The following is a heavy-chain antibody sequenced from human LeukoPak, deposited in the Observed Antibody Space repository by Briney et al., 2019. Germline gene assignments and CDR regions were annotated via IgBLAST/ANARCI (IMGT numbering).Heavy chain of an antibody. V-gene: IGHV4-59*01. CDR1: GGPISSYY. J-gene: IGHJ4*02. Sequence: SETLSLTCSVSGGPISSYYWSWIRQPPGKGLEWIGYIYYTGSTNYNPSLKSRVTISVDTSKNHFSLKLNSVTAADTAVYYCARELCSTTTCYFDYWGQGTLVTVSS. CDR3: ARELCSTTTCYFDY. D-gene: IGHD2-2*01. CDR2: IYYTGST.